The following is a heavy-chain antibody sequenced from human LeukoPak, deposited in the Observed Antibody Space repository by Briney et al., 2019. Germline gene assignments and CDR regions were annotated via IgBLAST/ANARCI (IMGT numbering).Heavy chain of an antibody. CDR2: INPSGGST. Sequence: ASVKVSCKASGYTFTSYYMHWVRQAPGQGLEWMGIINPSGGSTSYAQKFQGRVTMTRDTSISTAYMELSRLRSDDTAVYYCARPYDILTGYSYFDYWGQGTLVTVSS. D-gene: IGHD3-9*01. CDR3: ARPYDILTGYSYFDY. V-gene: IGHV1-46*01. CDR1: GYTFTSYY. J-gene: IGHJ4*02.